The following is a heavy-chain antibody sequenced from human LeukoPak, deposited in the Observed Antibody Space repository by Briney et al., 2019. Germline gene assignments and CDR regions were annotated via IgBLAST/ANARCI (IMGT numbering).Heavy chain of an antibody. D-gene: IGHD1-26*01. J-gene: IGHJ4*02. CDR1: GFTFSSYA. V-gene: IGHV3-23*01. CDR3: TTPDIGSYPYYFDY. Sequence: GGSLRLSCAASGFTFSSYAMSWVRQAPGKGLEWVSAISGSGGSTYYADSVKGRFTISRDNSKNTLYLQMNSLKTEDTAVYYCTTPDIGSYPYYFDYWGQGPWSPSPQ. CDR2: ISGSGGST.